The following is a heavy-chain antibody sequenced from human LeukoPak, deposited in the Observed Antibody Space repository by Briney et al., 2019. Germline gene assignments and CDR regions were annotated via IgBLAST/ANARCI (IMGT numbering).Heavy chain of an antibody. J-gene: IGHJ6*03. CDR3: AKDGDTVSGTYYFDMDV. CDR2: ISSGSSYI. V-gene: IGHV3-21*01. Sequence: PGGSLRLSCAASGFTFSSYSMNWVRQAPGKGLEWVSSISSGSSYIYYADSLKGRFTISRDNSRNTLYLQMNSLRAEDTALYYCAKDGDTVSGTYYFDMDVWGKGTTVTISS. D-gene: IGHD1-26*01. CDR1: GFTFSSYS.